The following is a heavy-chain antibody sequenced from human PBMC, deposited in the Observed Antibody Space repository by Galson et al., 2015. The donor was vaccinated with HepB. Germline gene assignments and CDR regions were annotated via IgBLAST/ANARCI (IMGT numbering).Heavy chain of an antibody. D-gene: IGHD2-15*01. CDR1: GFTFSSYA. CDR3: AASTGDCSGGSCLRDDYYYGMDV. CDR2: ISYDGSNK. J-gene: IGHJ6*02. V-gene: IGHV3-30-3*01. Sequence: SLRLSCAASGFTFSSYAMHWVRQAPGKGLEWVAVISYDGSNKYYADSVKGRFTISRDNSKNTLYLQMNSLRAEDTAVYYCAASTGDCSGGSCLRDDYYYGMDVWGQGTTVTVSS.